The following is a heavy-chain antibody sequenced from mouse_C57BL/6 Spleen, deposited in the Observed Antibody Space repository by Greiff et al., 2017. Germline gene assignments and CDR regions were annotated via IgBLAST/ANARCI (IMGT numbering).Heavy chain of an antibody. CDR1: GYTFTSYW. D-gene: IGHD1-1*01. CDR3: ARSDYYGSSYWYFDV. CDR2: IDPNRGGT. V-gene: IGHV1-72*01. Sequence: QVQLQQPGAELVKPGASVQLSCKASGYTFTSYWMHWVKQRPGRGLEWIGRIDPNRGGTKYNEKFKSKATLTVDKPSSTAYMQLSSLTSEDSAVYYCARSDYYGSSYWYFDVWGTGTTVTVSS. J-gene: IGHJ1*03.